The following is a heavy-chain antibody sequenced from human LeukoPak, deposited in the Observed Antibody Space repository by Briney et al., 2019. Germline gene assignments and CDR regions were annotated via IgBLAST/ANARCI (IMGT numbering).Heavy chain of an antibody. V-gene: IGHV4-4*09. CDR2: IYASGST. D-gene: IGHD3-16*01. CDR3: ARHRGGGGPVFDY. Sequence: SETLSFTCTVSGGSMTHYFWNWIRQPPGKGLEWIGYIYASGSTNYNPSLKSRVTISVDTSKNQFSLKLSSVTAADTAVYYCARHRGGGGPVFDYWGQGTLVTVSS. CDR1: GGSMTHYF. J-gene: IGHJ4*02.